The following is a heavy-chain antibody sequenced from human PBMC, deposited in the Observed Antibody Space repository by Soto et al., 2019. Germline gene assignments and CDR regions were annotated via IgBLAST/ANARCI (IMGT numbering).Heavy chain of an antibody. V-gene: IGHV3-48*01. CDR2: ISSSSSTI. J-gene: IGHJ4*02. CDR3: AKGSGGSLYYFDH. Sequence: GGSLRLSCAASGFTFSSYSMNWVRQAPGKGLEWVSYISSSSSTIYYADSVKGRFTISRDNAKNSLYLQMNSLRAEDTAVYYCAKGSGGSLYYFDHWGQGTLVTVSS. CDR1: GFTFSSYS. D-gene: IGHD2-15*01.